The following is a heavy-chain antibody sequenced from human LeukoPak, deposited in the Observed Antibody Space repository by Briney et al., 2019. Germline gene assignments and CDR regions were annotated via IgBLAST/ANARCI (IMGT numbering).Heavy chain of an antibody. J-gene: IGHJ4*02. CDR1: GGSISSYY. CDR2: IYYSGST. V-gene: IGHV4-59*08. D-gene: IGHD2-15*01. CDR3: ARHTLVAASSFDY. Sequence: SETLSLTCAVSGGSISSYYWTWIRQPPGKGLEWIGYIYYSGSTNYNPSLKRRVTISVDTSKNQFSLNLSSVTAADTAVYYCARHTLVAASSFDYWGRGTLVTVSS.